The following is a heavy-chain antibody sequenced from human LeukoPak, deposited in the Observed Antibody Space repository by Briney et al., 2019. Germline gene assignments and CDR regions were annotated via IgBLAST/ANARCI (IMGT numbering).Heavy chain of an antibody. Sequence: SVKVSCTASGGTFSSYAISWVRQAPGQGLEWMGGIIPIFGTPNYAQKFQGRVTITTDESTSTAYMELSSLRSEDTAVYYCARALYDSSGGFDYWGQGTLVTVSS. J-gene: IGHJ4*02. CDR3: ARALYDSSGGFDY. V-gene: IGHV1-69*05. CDR1: GGTFSSYA. D-gene: IGHD3-22*01. CDR2: IIPIFGTP.